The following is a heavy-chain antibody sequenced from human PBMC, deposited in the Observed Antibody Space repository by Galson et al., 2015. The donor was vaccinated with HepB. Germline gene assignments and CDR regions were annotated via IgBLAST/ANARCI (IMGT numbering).Heavy chain of an antibody. J-gene: IGHJ3*02. CDR1: GYSFTSYW. CDR2: IYPGDSDT. V-gene: IGHV5-51*03. Sequence: QSGAEVKKPGESLKISCKGSGYSFTSYWIGWVRQMPGKGLEWMGIIYPGDSDTRYSPTFQGQVTISADKSISTAYLQWSSLKASDTAMYYCARRLYDFWSGSHDAFDIWGQGTMVTVSS. CDR3: ARRLYDFWSGSHDAFDI. D-gene: IGHD3-3*01.